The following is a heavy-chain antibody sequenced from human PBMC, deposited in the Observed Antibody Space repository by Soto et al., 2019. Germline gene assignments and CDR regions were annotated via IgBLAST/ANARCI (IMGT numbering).Heavy chain of an antibody. CDR3: ASSYGSGYRAFDY. Sequence: QVQLVQSGAEVKRPGSSVKVSCKASGDTFNFYSINWVRQAPGLGLEWMGRVNPIVSMSNYAQKFQGRVTMTADKSTSTAYMELSLLRSEATAIYYCASSYGSGYRAFDYWGQAALVTVSS. V-gene: IGHV1-69*02. D-gene: IGHD3-10*01. J-gene: IGHJ4*02. CDR2: VNPIVSMS. CDR1: GDTFNFYS.